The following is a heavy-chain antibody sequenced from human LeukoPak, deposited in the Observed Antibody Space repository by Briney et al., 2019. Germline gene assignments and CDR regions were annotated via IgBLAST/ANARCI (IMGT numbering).Heavy chain of an antibody. V-gene: IGHV3-23*01. Sequence: GGSLRLSCAASGFTFSSYAMSWVRQAPGKGLEWVSAISGSGGSTYYADSVKGRFTISRDNSKNSLYLQMNSLRTEDTALYYCAKAGAAAGPYYYYYYYMDVWGKGTTVTVSS. CDR2: ISGSGGST. CDR3: AKAGAAAGPYYYYYYYMDV. CDR1: GFTFSSYA. J-gene: IGHJ6*03. D-gene: IGHD6-13*01.